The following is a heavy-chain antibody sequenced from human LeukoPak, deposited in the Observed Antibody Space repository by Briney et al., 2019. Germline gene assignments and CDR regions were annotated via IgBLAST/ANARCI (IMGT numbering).Heavy chain of an antibody. CDR1: GFSFSGSA. CDR3: AKSLTTVTTESSF. D-gene: IGHD4-17*01. J-gene: IGHJ4*02. V-gene: IGHV3-73*01. Sequence: GGSLRLSCAASGFSFSGSAMHWVRQASGKGLEWVGRIRSKDKNYATTYGASVEGRFTISRDDSKNTTYLQMNSLKTEDTAVYYCAKSLTTVTTESSFWGQGTLVTVSS. CDR2: IRSKDKNYAT.